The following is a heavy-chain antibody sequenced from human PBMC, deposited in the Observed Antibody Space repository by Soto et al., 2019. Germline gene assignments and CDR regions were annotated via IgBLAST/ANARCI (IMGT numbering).Heavy chain of an antibody. CDR3: ARSQGGSSSLDIYYYYYYGMDV. J-gene: IGHJ6*02. CDR1: GGTFSSYA. Sequence: QVQLVQSGAEVKKPGSSVKVSCKAPGGTFSSYAISWVRQAPGQGLEWRGGIIPIFGTAKYAQKFQGRVTITADESTSTGYRELSSLRSEDTAVYYCARSQGGSSSLDIYYYYYYGMDVWGQGTTVTVSS. V-gene: IGHV1-69*01. CDR2: IIPIFGTA. D-gene: IGHD2-15*01.